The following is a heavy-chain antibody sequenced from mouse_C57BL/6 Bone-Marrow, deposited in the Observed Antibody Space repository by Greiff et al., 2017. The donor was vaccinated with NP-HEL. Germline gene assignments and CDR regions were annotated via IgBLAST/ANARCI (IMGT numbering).Heavy chain of an antibody. V-gene: IGHV14-3*01. CDR2: IDPANGNT. Sequence: EVQLLQSVAGLVRPGASVKLSCTASGFNIKNTYMHWVQQTPEQGLEWIGSIDPANGNTKYAPKFQGKATIPADTSYNTAYLQLSSLRSEDTAMYYCARDDDDDWFAYWGQGTMVTVSA. D-gene: IGHD2-4*01. CDR1: GFNIKNTY. CDR3: ARDDDDDWFAY. J-gene: IGHJ3*01.